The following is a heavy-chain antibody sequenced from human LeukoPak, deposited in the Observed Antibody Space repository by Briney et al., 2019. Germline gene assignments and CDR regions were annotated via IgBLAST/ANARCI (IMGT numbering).Heavy chain of an antibody. Sequence: ASVKVSCKASGYTFTSYGISWVRQAPGQGLEWMGWISAYNGNTNYAQKLQGRVTMTTDTSTSTAYMELRSLRSDDTAVYYCAREGLAAAANPYYYYGMDVWGQGTTVTVSS. D-gene: IGHD2-2*01. CDR1: GYTFTSYG. CDR2: ISAYNGNT. J-gene: IGHJ6*02. CDR3: AREGLAAAANPYYYYGMDV. V-gene: IGHV1-18*01.